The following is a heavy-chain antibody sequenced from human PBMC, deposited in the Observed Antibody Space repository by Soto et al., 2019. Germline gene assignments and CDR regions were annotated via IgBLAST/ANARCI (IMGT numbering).Heavy chain of an antibody. J-gene: IGHJ4*02. CDR2: ISYDGSNK. D-gene: IGHD6-13*01. CDR1: GFTFSSYA. V-gene: IGHV3-30-3*01. Sequence: PRLSCAASGFTFSSYAMHWVRQAPGKGLEWVAVISYDGSNKYYADSVKGRFTISRDNSKNTLYLQMNSLRAEDTAVYYCAREVDSSSWYPRAAFDYWGQGTLVTVSS. CDR3: AREVDSSSWYPRAAFDY.